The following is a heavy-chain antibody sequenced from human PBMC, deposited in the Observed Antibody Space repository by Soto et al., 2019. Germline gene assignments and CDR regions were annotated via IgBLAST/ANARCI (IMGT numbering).Heavy chain of an antibody. J-gene: IGHJ6*03. D-gene: IGHD6-19*01. CDR3: ASPSGSDYYYYMDV. Sequence: SETLSLTCAVYGGSFSGYYWSWIRQPPGKGLEWIGEINHSGSTNYNPSLKSRVTISVDTSKNQFSLKLSSVTAADTAVYYCASPSGSDYYYYMDVWGKGTTVTVSS. CDR2: INHSGST. CDR1: GGSFSGYY. V-gene: IGHV4-34*01.